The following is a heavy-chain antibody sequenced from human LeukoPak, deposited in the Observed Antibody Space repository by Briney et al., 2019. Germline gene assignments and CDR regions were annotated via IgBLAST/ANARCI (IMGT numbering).Heavy chain of an antibody. J-gene: IGHJ4*02. CDR2: IYYSGST. CDR3: ARGDGSSWYAGVASDY. V-gene: IGHV4-61*01. D-gene: IGHD6-13*01. Sequence: SETLSLTCTVSGGSVSSGSYYWSWIRQPPGKGLEWIGYIYYSGSTNYNPSLKSRVTISVDTSKNQFSLKLSSVTAADTAVYYCARGDGSSWYAGVASDYWGQGTLVTVSS. CDR1: GGSVSSGSYY.